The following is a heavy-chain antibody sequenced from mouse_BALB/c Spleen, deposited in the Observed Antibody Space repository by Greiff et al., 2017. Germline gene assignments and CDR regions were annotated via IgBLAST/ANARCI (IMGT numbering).Heavy chain of an antibody. CDR1: GYSITSDYA. Sequence: EVKLMESGPGLVKPSQSLSLTCTVTGYSITSDYAWNWIRQFPGNKLEWMGYISYSGSTSYNPSLKSRISITRDTSKNQFFLQLNSVTTEDTATYYCAREDITTATDYWGQGTTLTVSS. J-gene: IGHJ2*01. CDR2: ISYSGST. D-gene: IGHD1-2*01. CDR3: AREDITTATDY. V-gene: IGHV3-2*02.